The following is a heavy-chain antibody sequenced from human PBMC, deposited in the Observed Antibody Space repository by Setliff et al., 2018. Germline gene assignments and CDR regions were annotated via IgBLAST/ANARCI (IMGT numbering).Heavy chain of an antibody. V-gene: IGHV2-26*01. Sequence: SGPTLVNPTETLTLACTVSGFSLSNTKMGVSWIRQPPGKALEWLAHIFSNDEKTYSPPLQTRLTISKDTSKSQVVLTMTNMGPVDTATYYCVHNFRSSTWYRGASAFDIWGLGTMVTVSS. D-gene: IGHD6-13*01. CDR3: VHNFRSSTWYRGASAFDI. J-gene: IGHJ3*02. CDR1: GFSLSNTKMG. CDR2: IFSNDEK.